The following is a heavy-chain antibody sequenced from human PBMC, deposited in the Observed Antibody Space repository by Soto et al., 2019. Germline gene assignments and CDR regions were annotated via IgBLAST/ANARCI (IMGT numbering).Heavy chain of an antibody. CDR2: ISSSSSYI. J-gene: IGHJ3*02. V-gene: IGHV3-21*01. CDR3: ARYVLLWFGELFHAFDI. CDR1: GFTFSSYS. D-gene: IGHD3-10*01. Sequence: GGSLRLSCAASGFTFSSYSMNWVRQAPGKGLEWVSSISSSSSYIYYADSVKGRFTISRDNAKNSLYLQMNSLRAEDTAVYYCARYVLLWFGELFHAFDIWGQGTMVTVSS.